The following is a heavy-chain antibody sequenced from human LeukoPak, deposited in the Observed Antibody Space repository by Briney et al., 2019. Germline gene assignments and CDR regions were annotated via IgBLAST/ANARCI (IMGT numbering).Heavy chain of an antibody. CDR3: ARWLLLSRYFDY. CDR2: ISGSGGST. CDR1: GFTFSSYA. D-gene: IGHD3-22*01. J-gene: IGHJ4*02. V-gene: IGHV3-23*01. Sequence: GGSLRLSCAASGFTFSSYAMSWVRQAPGKGLEWVSAISGSGGSTYYADSVKGRFTISRDNYRTTLYLQMNSLRAEDTAVYYCARWLLLSRYFDYWGQGTLVTVSS.